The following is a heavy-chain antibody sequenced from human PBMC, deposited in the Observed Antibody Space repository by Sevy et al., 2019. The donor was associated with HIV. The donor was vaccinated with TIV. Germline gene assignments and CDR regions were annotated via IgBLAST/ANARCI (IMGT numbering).Heavy chain of an antibody. J-gene: IGHJ6*02. CDR1: GYTFTSYG. Sequence: ASVKVSCKASGYTFTSYGISWVRQAPGQGLEWMAWISAYNGNTNYAQKLQGRVTMTTDTSTSTAYMELRSLRSDDTAVYYCARDVYYGSGNYYYYGMDVWGQGTTVTVSS. V-gene: IGHV1-18*01. CDR3: ARDVYYGSGNYYYYGMDV. D-gene: IGHD3-10*01. CDR2: ISAYNGNT.